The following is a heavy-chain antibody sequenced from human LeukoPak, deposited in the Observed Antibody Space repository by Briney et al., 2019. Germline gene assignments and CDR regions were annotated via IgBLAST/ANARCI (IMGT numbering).Heavy chain of an antibody. CDR3: AVNSGSYSLLWEYPYYFDY. Sequence: ASVKVSCKASGYTFTSYGISWVRQAPGQGLEWMGWISAYNGNTNYAQKLQGRVTMTTDTSTSTAYMELRSLRSDDTAVYYCAVNSGSYSLLWEYPYYFDYWGQGTLVTVSS. CDR2: ISAYNGNT. CDR1: GYTFTSYG. V-gene: IGHV1-18*01. J-gene: IGHJ4*02. D-gene: IGHD1-26*01.